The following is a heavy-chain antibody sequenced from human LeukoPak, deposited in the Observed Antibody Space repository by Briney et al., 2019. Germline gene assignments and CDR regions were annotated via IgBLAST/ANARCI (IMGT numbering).Heavy chain of an antibody. CDR3: ASMSYYYGSGSYADI. V-gene: IGHV4-38-2*01. Sequence: SETLSLTCAVSGFSISSGYYWSWIRQPPGKGLEWIGKINHSGSTNYNPSLKSRVTISVDTSKNQFSLKLSSVTAADTAVYYCASMSYYYGSGSYADIWGQGTMVTVSS. D-gene: IGHD3-10*01. CDR1: GFSISSGYY. J-gene: IGHJ3*02. CDR2: INHSGST.